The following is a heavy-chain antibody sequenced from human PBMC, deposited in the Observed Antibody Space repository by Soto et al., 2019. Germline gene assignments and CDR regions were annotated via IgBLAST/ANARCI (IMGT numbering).Heavy chain of an antibody. CDR2: IYDSGNT. Sequence: PSETLSLTCTVSGVSVNSGNYYWSWVRQHPGKGLEWIGYIYDSGNTYYNPSLKSRVTISIDTPKNQFSLKLSSVTAADTAVYYCASEAPPPTGEVWFDPWGPGTLVTVSS. CDR3: ASEAPPPTGEVWFDP. CDR1: GVSVNSGNYY. V-gene: IGHV4-31*03. D-gene: IGHD2-8*02. J-gene: IGHJ5*02.